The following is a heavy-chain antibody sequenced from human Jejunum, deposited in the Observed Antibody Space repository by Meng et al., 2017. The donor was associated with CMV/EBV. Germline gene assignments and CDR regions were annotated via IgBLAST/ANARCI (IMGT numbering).Heavy chain of an antibody. D-gene: IGHD3-10*01. CDR3: ARDPTRYGSGSYYLDN. Sequence: FSTYSMHWVRQAPGNGLEWVSYISSDSNYIYYGDSVKGRFTVSRDNAKNSLYLQMNSLRAEDTALYYCARDPTRYGSGSYYLDNWGQGTLVTVSS. V-gene: IGHV3-21*05. CDR1: FSTYS. J-gene: IGHJ1*01. CDR2: ISSDSNYI.